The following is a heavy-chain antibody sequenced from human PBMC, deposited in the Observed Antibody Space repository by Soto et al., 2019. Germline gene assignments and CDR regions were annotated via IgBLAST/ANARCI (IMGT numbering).Heavy chain of an antibody. V-gene: IGHV3-73*01. CDR1: GFTFSGSA. Sequence: EVQLVESGGGLVQPGGSLKLSCAVSGFTFSGSAMHWVRQASGKGLEWVGRIRSKSNSYATAYAASVKGRFTISRDDSKTTAYLQMNSLTTEDTAVYYCTRGYGDYVRDYWGQGTLVTVSS. D-gene: IGHD4-17*01. J-gene: IGHJ4*02. CDR2: IRSKSNSYAT. CDR3: TRGYGDYVRDY.